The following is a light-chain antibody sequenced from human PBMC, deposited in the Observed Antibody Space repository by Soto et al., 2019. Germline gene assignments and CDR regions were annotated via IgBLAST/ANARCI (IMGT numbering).Light chain of an antibody. V-gene: IGKV1-12*01. CDR3: QHVNSYPLS. CDR1: QGIGSW. J-gene: IGKJ4*01. CDR2: TAS. Sequence: DIQMTQSPSSVASSVGDRATITCRAIQGIGSWLAWYQQKPGKAPKLLIYTASSLQSGVASMFSGSGFVTDFAVTISGLQPGGFATYYCQHVNSYPLSFGGGTQVEIK.